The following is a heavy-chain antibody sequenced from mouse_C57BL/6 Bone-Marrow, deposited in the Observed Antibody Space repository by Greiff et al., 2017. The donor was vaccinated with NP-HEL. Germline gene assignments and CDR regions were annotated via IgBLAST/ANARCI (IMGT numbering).Heavy chain of an antibody. D-gene: IGHD2-4*01. CDR2: IWWDDDK. V-gene: IGHV8-8*01. J-gene: IGHJ3*01. CDR3: ARIASYDYDEDWFAY. Sequence: QVTLKECGPGILQPSQTLSLTCSFSGFSLSTFGMGVGWIRQPSGKGLEWLAHIWWDDDKYYNPALKSRLTISKDTSKNQVFLKIANVDTADTATYYCARIASYDYDEDWFAYWGQGTLVTVSA. CDR1: GFSLSTFGMG.